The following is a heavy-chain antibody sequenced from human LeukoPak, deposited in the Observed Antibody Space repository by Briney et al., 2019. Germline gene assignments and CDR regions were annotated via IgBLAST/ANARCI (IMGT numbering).Heavy chain of an antibody. J-gene: IGHJ6*02. Sequence: PGGSLRLSCATSGFTFSSYAMSWVRQAPGKGLEWVSYIYVAGSTYYADSVKGRFTISRDNSKNTVYLQMNSLRAEDTAVYYCAREPRGYFNSYGMAVWGQGTTVTVSS. CDR2: IYVAGST. V-gene: IGHV3-53*01. CDR3: AREPRGYFNSYGMAV. D-gene: IGHD3-10*01. CDR1: GFTFSSYA.